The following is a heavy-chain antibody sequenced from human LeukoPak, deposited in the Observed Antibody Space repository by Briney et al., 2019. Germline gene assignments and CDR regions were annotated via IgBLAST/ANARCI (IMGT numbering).Heavy chain of an antibody. CDR2: LPPDELGI. D-gene: IGHD6-6*01. Sequence: GGSLRLSCAASGFTFTNYWMHWVRQAPGMGLVWVSRLPPDELGIIYADSVEGRFTVSRDNAKNTVYLQMNNLRVDDTAMYYCVGTIASRGSEYWGQGALVTVSS. J-gene: IGHJ4*02. CDR3: VGTIASRGSEY. CDR1: GFTFTNYW. V-gene: IGHV3-74*01.